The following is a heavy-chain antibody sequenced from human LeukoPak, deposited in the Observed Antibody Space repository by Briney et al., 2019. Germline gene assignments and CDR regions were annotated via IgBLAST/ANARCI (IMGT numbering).Heavy chain of an antibody. CDR3: ARDARYDILTGYPDY. CDR2: INPNSGGT. J-gene: IGHJ4*02. D-gene: IGHD3-9*01. Sequence: ASVTVSFTAAGYTFTDYYIHWVRQAPGQGLEWMGWINPNSGGTNYAQKFQGRVTMTRDTSISTAYMELSRLSSDDTVVYYCARDARYDILTGYPDYWGQGTLVTVSS. CDR1: GYTFTDYY. V-gene: IGHV1-2*02.